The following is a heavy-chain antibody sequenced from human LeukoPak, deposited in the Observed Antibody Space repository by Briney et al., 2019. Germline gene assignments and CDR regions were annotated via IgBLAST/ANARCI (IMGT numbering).Heavy chain of an antibody. V-gene: IGHV4-30-4*08. CDR3: ARETSVLLWFGESPSDAFDI. Sequence: SETLSLTCTVSGGSISSGDYYWSWIRQPPGEGLEWIGYIYYSGSTYYNPSLKSRVTISVDTSKTRFSLKLSSVTAADTAVYYCARETSVLLWFGESPSDAFDIWGQGTMVTVSS. J-gene: IGHJ3*02. D-gene: IGHD3-10*01. CDR2: IYYSGST. CDR1: GGSISSGDYY.